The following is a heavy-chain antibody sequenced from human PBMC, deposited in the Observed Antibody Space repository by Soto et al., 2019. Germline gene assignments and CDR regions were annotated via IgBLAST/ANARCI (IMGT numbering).Heavy chain of an antibody. J-gene: IGHJ6*02. D-gene: IGHD3-3*01. V-gene: IGHV3-48*03. Sequence: VGSLRLSCAASGFTFSSYEMNWVRQAPGRGLEWVSYISSSGSTIYYADSVKGRFTISRDNAKNSLYLQMNSLRAEDTAVYYCARGSYYDFWSGYYNYYYYGMDVWGQGTTVTVSS. CDR3: ARGSYYDFWSGYYNYYYYGMDV. CDR2: ISSSGSTI. CDR1: GFTFSSYE.